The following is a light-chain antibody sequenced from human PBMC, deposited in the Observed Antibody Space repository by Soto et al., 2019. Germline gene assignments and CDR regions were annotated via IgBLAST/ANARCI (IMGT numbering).Light chain of an antibody. CDR2: GAS. CDR1: QTVRNNY. V-gene: IGKV3-20*01. J-gene: IGKJ5*01. Sequence: VLTQSPGTLSLSPGERATLSCRASQTVRNNYLAWYQQKPGQAPRLLIYGASTRATGIPARFSGSGSGTEFTLTISRLEPEDFAVYYCQQYTTSGNFG. CDR3: QQYTTSGN.